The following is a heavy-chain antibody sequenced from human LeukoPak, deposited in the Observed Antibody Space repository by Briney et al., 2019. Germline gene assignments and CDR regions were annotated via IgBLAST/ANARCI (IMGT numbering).Heavy chain of an antibody. CDR3: ARRQLAHYFDY. Sequence: SETLSLTCTVSGGSISSSNYFWGWIRQPPGKGLEWIGSMYYRGSTYYDPSLQSRVTILVETSHNQFSLRLNSVTAADTAVYYCARRQLAHYFDYWGQGTLVTVSS. V-gene: IGHV4-39*07. D-gene: IGHD6-6*01. J-gene: IGHJ4*02. CDR2: MYYRGST. CDR1: GGSISSSNYF.